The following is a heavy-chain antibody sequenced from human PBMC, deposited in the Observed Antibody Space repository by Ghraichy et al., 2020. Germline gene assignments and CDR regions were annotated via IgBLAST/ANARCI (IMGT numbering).Heavy chain of an antibody. V-gene: IGHV3-21*04. CDR2: ISNDGVHT. J-gene: IGHJ4*02. CDR3: ARDDPGAGGYVGH. CDR1: GFTFSRYT. Sequence: LSLTCAASGFTFSRYTMNWVRQAPGKGLEWVSSISNDGVHTFHADSVKGRFTISRDNAKSSLSLQMNSLRPEDTAMYYCARDDPGAGGYVGHWGQGALVTVSS. D-gene: IGHD3-16*01.